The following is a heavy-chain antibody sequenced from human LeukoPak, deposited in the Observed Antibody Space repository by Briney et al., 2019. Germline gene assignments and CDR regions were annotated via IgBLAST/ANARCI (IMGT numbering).Heavy chain of an antibody. D-gene: IGHD4-17*01. J-gene: IGHJ4*02. CDR1: GGTFSSYT. CDR3: ASGPVNYFDY. CDR2: IIPIFGIA. Sequence: ASVKVSCKASGGTFSSYTISWVRQAPGQGLEWMGKIIPIFGIANYAQKFQGRVTITADNSTSTSYMELSSLRSEDTAVYYCASGPVNYFDYWGQGTLVTVSS. V-gene: IGHV1-69*02.